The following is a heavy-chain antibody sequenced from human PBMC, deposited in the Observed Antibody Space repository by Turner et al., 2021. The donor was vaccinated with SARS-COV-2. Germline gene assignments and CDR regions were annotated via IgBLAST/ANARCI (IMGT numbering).Heavy chain of an antibody. CDR1: GGSISESGYF. J-gene: IGHJ5*02. D-gene: IGHD1-7*01. Sequence: QLQLQESGPGLVKPSETLSLTCTVSGGSISESGYFWAWIRQPPGKGPEWIGYIYYRGSTNYNPSLKSQVTISVDTSKNQFSLKLTSVTAADTAVYFCARELTNNWFDPWGQGTLVTVSS. CDR2: IYYRGST. V-gene: IGHV4-61*05. CDR3: ARELTNNWFDP.